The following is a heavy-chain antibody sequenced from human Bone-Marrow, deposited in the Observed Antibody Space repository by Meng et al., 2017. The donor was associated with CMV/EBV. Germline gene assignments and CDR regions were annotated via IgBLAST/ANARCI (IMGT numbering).Heavy chain of an antibody. D-gene: IGHD3-3*01. Sequence: GESLKISCAVSGFTFSDHDMDWVRQAPGKGLEWVGFIRSKAYGGTTEYAASVKGRFTISRDDSKSIAYLQMNSLKTEDTAVYYCTRGSLGSGSCYWGQGTLVTVSS. CDR3: TRGSLGSGSCY. J-gene: IGHJ4*02. CDR1: GFTFSDHD. CDR2: IRSKAYGGTT. V-gene: IGHV3-49*04.